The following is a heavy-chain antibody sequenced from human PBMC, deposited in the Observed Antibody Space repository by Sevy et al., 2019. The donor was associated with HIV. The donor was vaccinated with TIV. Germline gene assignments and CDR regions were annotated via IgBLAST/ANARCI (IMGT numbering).Heavy chain of an antibody. Sequence: GGSLRLSCAASGFTFSSYWMSWVRQAPGKGLEWVATMKEDGSEKSYVDAVKGRFTISRDNVKNSLYLQMNRLRVDDTALYYCVREGLGGFSYSLDCWGQGTLVTVSS. V-gene: IGHV3-7*01. CDR2: MKEDGSEK. J-gene: IGHJ4*02. D-gene: IGHD5-18*01. CDR1: GFTFSSYW. CDR3: VREGLGGFSYSLDC.